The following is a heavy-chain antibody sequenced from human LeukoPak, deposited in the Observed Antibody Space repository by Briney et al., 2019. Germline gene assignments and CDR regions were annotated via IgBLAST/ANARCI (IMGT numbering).Heavy chain of an antibody. J-gene: IGHJ4*02. D-gene: IGHD3-3*01. Sequence: GGSLRLSCAASGFTFSSYWMSWVRQAPGKGLEWVANIKRGGSEKYYVDAVKGRFTISRDNAKNSLYLQMNSLRAEDTAVYYCASMEWSGFFYYWGQGTLVTVSS. CDR1: GFTFSSYW. CDR2: IKRGGSEK. V-gene: IGHV3-7*01. CDR3: ASMEWSGFFYY.